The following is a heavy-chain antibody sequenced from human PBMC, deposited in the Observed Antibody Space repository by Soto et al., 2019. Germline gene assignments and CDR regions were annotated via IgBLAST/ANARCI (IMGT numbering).Heavy chain of an antibody. V-gene: IGHV3-74*01. J-gene: IGHJ4*02. CDR3: ARGPRGMYGHDF. CDR2: INMDGSST. CDR1: GFTFSSDW. D-gene: IGHD3-10*02. Sequence: EVQLVESGGGLVQPGGSLRLSCAASGFTFSSDWMHWVRQAAGKGLVWVSRINMDGSSTNYADSVKGRFTISRDNAKNTLYLQMNSLRAEDTAVYYCARGPRGMYGHDFWGQGDLVTVSS.